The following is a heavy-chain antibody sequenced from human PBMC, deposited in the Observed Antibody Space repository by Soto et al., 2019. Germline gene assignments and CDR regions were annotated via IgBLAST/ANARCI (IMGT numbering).Heavy chain of an antibody. V-gene: IGHV4-39*01. D-gene: IGHD3-10*01. Sequence: SETLSLTCTVSGGSISSSIYYWGWIRQPPGKGLEWIGSIYYSGSTYYNPSLKSRVTISVDTSKNQFSLRLSSVAAADTAVYYCAGGRGDYYYGMDVWGQGTTVTVSS. CDR1: GGSISSSIYY. CDR3: AGGRGDYYYGMDV. CDR2: IYYSGST. J-gene: IGHJ6*02.